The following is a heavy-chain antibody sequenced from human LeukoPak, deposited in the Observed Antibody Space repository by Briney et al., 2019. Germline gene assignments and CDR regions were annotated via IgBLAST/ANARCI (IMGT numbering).Heavy chain of an antibody. Sequence: GGSLRLSCAASGFTFSIYSMNWVRQAPGKGLEWVSYISSSSSYIFYADSVKGRFTISRDNAKKSLSLQMNSLRAEDTAVYYCARDRGEDYYGSGNYLRAFDIWGQGTMVTVSS. CDR2: ISSSSSYI. CDR3: ARDRGEDYYGSGNYLRAFDI. J-gene: IGHJ3*02. CDR1: GFTFSIYS. V-gene: IGHV3-21*05. D-gene: IGHD3-10*01.